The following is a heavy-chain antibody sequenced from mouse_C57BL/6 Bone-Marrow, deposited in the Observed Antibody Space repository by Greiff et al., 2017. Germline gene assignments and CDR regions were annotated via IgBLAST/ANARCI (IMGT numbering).Heavy chain of an antibody. J-gene: IGHJ3*01. CDR1: GYSITSGYY. V-gene: IGHV3-6*01. CDR3: ASSNCAWFAY. CDR2: ISYDGSN. D-gene: IGHD2-5*01. Sequence: VQLQQSGPGLVKPSQSLSLTCSVTGYSITSGYYWNWIRQFPGNKLEWMGYISYDGSNNYNPSLKNRISITRDTSKNQFFLNLNSVTTEDTATYYCASSNCAWFAYWGQGTLVTVSA.